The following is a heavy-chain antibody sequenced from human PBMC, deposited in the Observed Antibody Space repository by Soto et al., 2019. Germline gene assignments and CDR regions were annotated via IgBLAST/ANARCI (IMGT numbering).Heavy chain of an antibody. CDR2: ISSYNGNT. CDR1: GYTFTSYV. J-gene: IGHJ4*02. D-gene: IGHD3-16*01. V-gene: IGHV1-18*03. Sequence: VQLVQSGGEVKKPGASVKVSCKASGYTFTSYVITWVRQAPGQGLEWMGWISSYNGNTNSAQKFQGRVTMTTDTSTNTAYMALRSPRSDDMAIYYCARGGGAFDFWGQGTLVTVSS. CDR3: ARGGGAFDF.